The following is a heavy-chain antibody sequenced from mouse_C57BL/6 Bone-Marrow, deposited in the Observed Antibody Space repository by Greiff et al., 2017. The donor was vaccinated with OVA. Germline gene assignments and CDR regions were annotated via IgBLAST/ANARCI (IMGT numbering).Heavy chain of an antibody. CDR2: IPPNSGST. CDR3: ARYSNYPLYAMDY. D-gene: IGHD2-5*01. V-gene: IGHV1-64*01. Sequence: VKRQQPGAELVKPGASVTLSCKASGYTFTSYWMHWVKQRPGQGLEWIGMIPPNSGSTNYNAKFKSKATLTVDKSSSTAYMQLSSLTSEDSAVYYCARYSNYPLYAMDYWGQGTSVTVSS. J-gene: IGHJ4*01. CDR1: GYTFTSYW.